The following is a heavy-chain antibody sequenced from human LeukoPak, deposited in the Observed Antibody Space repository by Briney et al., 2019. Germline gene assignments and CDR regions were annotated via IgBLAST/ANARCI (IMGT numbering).Heavy chain of an antibody. V-gene: IGHV4-39*07. CDR1: GVSISSGSNY. D-gene: IGHD1-14*01. CDR3: ARDHVRFIRRRNNVFDI. CDR2: IYSRGNT. Sequence: SETLSLTCSVSGVSISSGSNYWGWIRQPPGKTLEWIGSIYSRGNTYYNPSLKSRVIILIDTAKNHFSLNLSSVTAADTAVYYCARDHVRFIRRRNNVFDIWGQGTMVTVSS. J-gene: IGHJ3*02.